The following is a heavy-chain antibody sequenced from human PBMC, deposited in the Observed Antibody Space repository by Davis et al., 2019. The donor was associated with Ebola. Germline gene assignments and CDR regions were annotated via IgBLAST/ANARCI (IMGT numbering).Heavy chain of an antibody. CDR2: ISASGDST. CDR1: GFSYSNHA. Sequence: GESLKISCEASGFSYSNHAMTWVRQALGKGLEWVSDISASGDSTYYADSVKGRFTISRDNTRDSVYLQMDSLGVDDTAAYYCATDWGLGYCSNSTCSEVGWGQGTLVTVSS. J-gene: IGHJ4*02. V-gene: IGHV3-23*01. D-gene: IGHD2-2*01. CDR3: ATDWGLGYCSNSTCSEVG.